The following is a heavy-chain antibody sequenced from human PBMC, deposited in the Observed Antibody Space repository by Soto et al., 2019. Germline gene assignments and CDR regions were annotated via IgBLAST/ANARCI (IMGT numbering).Heavy chain of an antibody. CDR1: GYTFTGYY. CDR2: INPNSGGT. V-gene: IGHV1-2*04. Sequence: ASVKVSCKASGYTFTGYYMHWVRQAPGQGLEWMGWINPNSGGTNYAQKFQGWVTMTRDTSISTAYMELSRLRSDDTAVYYCARAQNYYYYYMAVWGKGTTVPVS. J-gene: IGHJ6*03. CDR3: ARAQNYYYYYMAV.